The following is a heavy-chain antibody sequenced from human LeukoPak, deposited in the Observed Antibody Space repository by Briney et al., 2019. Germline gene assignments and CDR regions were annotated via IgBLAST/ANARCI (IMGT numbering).Heavy chain of an antibody. V-gene: IGHV4-59*08. CDR1: GGSISSYY. CDR3: ASSSTYYYDSSGYLTLDY. Sequence: SETLSLTCTVSGGSISSYYWSWIRQPPGKGLEWIGYIYYSGSTNYNPSLKSRVTISVDTSKNQFSLKLSSVTAADTAVYYCASSSTYYYDSSGYLTLDYWGQGTLVTVSS. J-gene: IGHJ4*02. CDR2: IYYSGST. D-gene: IGHD3-22*01.